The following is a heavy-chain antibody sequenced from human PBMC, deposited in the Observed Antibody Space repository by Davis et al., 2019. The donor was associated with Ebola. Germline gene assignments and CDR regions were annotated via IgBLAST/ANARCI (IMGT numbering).Heavy chain of an antibody. J-gene: IGHJ4*02. CDR2: INAGNGNT. V-gene: IGHV1-18*01. Sequence: SVKVSCKASGYTFTSYGISWVRQAPEQGLEWMGWINAGNGNTKYSQKFQGRVTITRDTSASTAYMELSSLRSEDTAVYYCARDGAGGGGTTYYWGQGTLVTVSS. CDR3: ARDGAGGGGTTYY. D-gene: IGHD1-7*01. CDR1: GYTFTSYG.